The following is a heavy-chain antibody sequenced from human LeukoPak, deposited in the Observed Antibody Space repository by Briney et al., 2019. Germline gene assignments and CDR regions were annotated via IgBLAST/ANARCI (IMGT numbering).Heavy chain of an antibody. V-gene: IGHV1-8*01. D-gene: IGHD6-19*01. Sequence: ASVKVSCKASGYTFTSYDMNWVRQATGQGLEWMGWMNPNSGNTGYAQKFQGRVTMTRNTSISTAYMELSSLRSEDTAVYYCASGVAAGTGVDYWGQGTLVTVSS. CDR3: ASGVAAGTGVDY. CDR1: GYTFTSYD. J-gene: IGHJ4*02. CDR2: MNPNSGNT.